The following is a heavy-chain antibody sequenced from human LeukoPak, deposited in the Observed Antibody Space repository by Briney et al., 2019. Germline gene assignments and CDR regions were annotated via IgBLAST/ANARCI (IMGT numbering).Heavy chain of an antibody. V-gene: IGHV1-2*02. CDR1: GYTFTRYY. Sequence: ASVKVSCKASGYTFTRYYMHWVRQAPGQGLEWMGWINPNSGGTNYAQKFQGRVTMTRDTSISTAYMELSRLRSDDTAVYYCARGWDYYDSSGYFGYWGQGTLVTVSS. CDR2: INPNSGGT. J-gene: IGHJ4*02. CDR3: ARGWDYYDSSGYFGY. D-gene: IGHD3-22*01.